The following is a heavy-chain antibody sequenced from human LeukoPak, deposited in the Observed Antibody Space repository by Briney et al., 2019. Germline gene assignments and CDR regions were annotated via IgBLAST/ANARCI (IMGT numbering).Heavy chain of an antibody. D-gene: IGHD5-18*01. CDR3: ARRGEAMDPFDY. J-gene: IGHJ4*02. CDR2: IYPGDSDT. Sequence: GESLKISCKDSGYSFTSYWIGWVRQMPGKGLEWMWIIYPGDSDTRYSPSFQGQVTISADKSINTAYLQWSSLKAPDTAIYYCARRGEAMDPFDYWGRGTLVTVSS. CDR1: GYSFTSYW. V-gene: IGHV5-51*01.